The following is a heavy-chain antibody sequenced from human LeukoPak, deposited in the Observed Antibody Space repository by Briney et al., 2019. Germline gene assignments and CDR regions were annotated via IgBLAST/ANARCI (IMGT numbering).Heavy chain of an antibody. V-gene: IGHV3-9*01. Sequence: GRSLRLSCAASGFTFDDYAMHWVRQAPGKGLEWVSGISWKSGSAIYYADSGKGRFTISRDNAKNSLYLEMNSLRVEDTAVYYCASEGNGALIHAFDIWGQGTMVTVSS. J-gene: IGHJ3*02. CDR3: ASEGNGALIHAFDI. CDR1: GFTFDDYA. D-gene: IGHD3-10*01. CDR2: ISWKSGSAI.